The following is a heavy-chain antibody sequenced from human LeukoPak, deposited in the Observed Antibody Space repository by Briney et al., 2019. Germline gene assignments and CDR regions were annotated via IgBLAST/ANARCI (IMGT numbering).Heavy chain of an antibody. J-gene: IGHJ5*02. CDR3: ARDEGYCTNGVCYTNWFDP. D-gene: IGHD2-8*01. V-gene: IGHV3-30-3*01. Sequence: GGSLRLSCAASGFTFSSYAMHWVRQAPGKGLEWVAVISYDGSNKYYADSVKGRFTISRDNSKNTLYLQMNSLRAEDTAVYYCARDEGYCTNGVCYTNWFDPWGQGTLVTVSS. CDR2: ISYDGSNK. CDR1: GFTFSSYA.